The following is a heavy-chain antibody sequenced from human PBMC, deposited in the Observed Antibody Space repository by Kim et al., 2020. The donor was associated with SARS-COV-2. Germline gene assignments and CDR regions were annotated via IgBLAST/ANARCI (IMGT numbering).Heavy chain of an antibody. J-gene: IGHJ3*02. V-gene: IGHV3-23*01. Sequence: GGSLRLSCAASGFTFSSYAMSWVRQAPGKGLEWVSAISGSGGSTYYADSVKGRFTISRDNSKNTLYLQMNSLRAEDTAVYYCAKMGGRLMTTVTYDAFDIWGQGTMVTVSS. CDR3: AKMGGRLMTTVTYDAFDI. CDR2: ISGSGGST. CDR1: GFTFSSYA. D-gene: IGHD4-17*01.